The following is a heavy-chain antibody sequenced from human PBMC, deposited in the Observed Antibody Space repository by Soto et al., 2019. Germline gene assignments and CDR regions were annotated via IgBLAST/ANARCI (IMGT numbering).Heavy chain of an antibody. V-gene: IGHV2-70*01. CDR1: GFSLSTSGMC. Sequence: SGPTLVNPTQTLTLTCTFSGFSLSTSGMCVSWIRQPPGKALEWLALIDWDDDKYYSTSLKTRLTISKDTSKNQVVLTMTNMYPVDTATYYCARIPPTVTSNCYYGMDVWGRGTTVTVSS. J-gene: IGHJ6*02. CDR2: IDWDDDK. CDR3: ARIPPTVTSNCYYGMDV. D-gene: IGHD4-17*01.